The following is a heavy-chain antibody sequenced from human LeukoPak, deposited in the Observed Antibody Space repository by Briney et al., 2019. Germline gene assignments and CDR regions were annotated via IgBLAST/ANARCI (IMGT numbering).Heavy chain of an antibody. Sequence: GASVKVSCKASGYTFTSYDINWVRQATGQGLEWMGWMNPNSGNTGYAQKFQGRVTMTRNTSISTAYMELRSLRSDDTAVYYCARSKDGQWLAAYDYWGQGTLVTVSS. J-gene: IGHJ4*02. V-gene: IGHV1-8*01. CDR1: GYTFTSYD. CDR3: ARSKDGQWLAAYDY. CDR2: MNPNSGNT. D-gene: IGHD6-19*01.